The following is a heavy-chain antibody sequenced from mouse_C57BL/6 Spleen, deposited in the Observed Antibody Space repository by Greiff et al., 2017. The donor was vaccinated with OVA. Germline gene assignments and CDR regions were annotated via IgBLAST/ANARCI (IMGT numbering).Heavy chain of an antibody. V-gene: IGHV1-82*01. CDR1: GYAFSSSW. D-gene: IGHD2-4*01. Sequence: VQLKESGPELVKPGASVKISCKASGYAFSSSWMNWVKQRPGQGLEWIGRIYPGDGDTNYNGKFKGKATLTADKSSSTAYMQLSSLTSEDSAVYFCARGYDYDHYWGKGTTLTVSS. CDR2: IYPGDGDT. J-gene: IGHJ2*01. CDR3: ARGYDYDHY.